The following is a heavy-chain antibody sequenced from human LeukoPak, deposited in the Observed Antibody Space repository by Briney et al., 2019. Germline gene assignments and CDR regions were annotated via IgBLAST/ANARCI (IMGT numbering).Heavy chain of an antibody. CDR1: GFTFSDSD. CDR2: VSWDGSRT. D-gene: IGHD2-21*01. V-gene: IGHV3-35*01. Sequence: PGGSLRLSCAASGFTFSDSDMNWVPQAPGKGLEWVSCVSWDGSRTHYADSVKGRFTISRDNSRNPLYLQTNSLSAGDTAVYPCRRPCGAVRDYYYYGMDVWGQGTTVTVSS. J-gene: IGHJ6*02. CDR3: RRPCGAVRDYYYYGMDV.